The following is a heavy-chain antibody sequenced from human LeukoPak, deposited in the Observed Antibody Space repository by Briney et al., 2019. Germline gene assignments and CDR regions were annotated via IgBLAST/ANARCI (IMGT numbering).Heavy chain of an antibody. V-gene: IGHV1-2*02. Sequence: GASVKVSCKASGYTFTDYSIHRVRQAPGQGLEWMGWINPNSGGTDYAQKFQGRVTMTRDTSTSTAYMELSNLKSDDTAVYYCTRGLRDGYNYHWGQGTLVTVSS. CDR2: INPNSGGT. CDR3: TRGLRDGYNYH. J-gene: IGHJ5*02. CDR1: GYTFTDYS. D-gene: IGHD5-24*01.